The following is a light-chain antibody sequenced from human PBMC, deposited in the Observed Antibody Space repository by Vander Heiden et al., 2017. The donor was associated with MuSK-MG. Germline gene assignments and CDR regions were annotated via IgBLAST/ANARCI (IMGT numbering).Light chain of an antibody. V-gene: IGKV1-39*01. CDR1: QSISSY. Sequence: DIQMTQSPSSLSASVGDRVTITCRASQSISSYLNWYQQKPGKAPKLLIYAASSLQSGVPSRFSGSGSGTDFTLTISRLQPEDFATYYCQQSDSTQRTFGPGTKVDIK. J-gene: IGKJ3*01. CDR3: QQSDSTQRT. CDR2: AAS.